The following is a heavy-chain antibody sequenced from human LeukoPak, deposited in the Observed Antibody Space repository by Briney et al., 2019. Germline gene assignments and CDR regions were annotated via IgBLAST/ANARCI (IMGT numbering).Heavy chain of an antibody. CDR3: ARVINIGWEVELSD. D-gene: IGHD3-3*02. V-gene: IGHV3-74*01. Sequence: GGSLRHPCAASGFTFSTYWMHWVRQPPGKGLVWVSRISSDGGTTSYADSVKGRFTISRDNAKNTLYLQMNSLRAEDTAVYYCARVINIGWEVELSDWGQATMVTVSS. CDR1: GFTFSTYW. CDR2: ISSDGGTT. J-gene: IGHJ4*02.